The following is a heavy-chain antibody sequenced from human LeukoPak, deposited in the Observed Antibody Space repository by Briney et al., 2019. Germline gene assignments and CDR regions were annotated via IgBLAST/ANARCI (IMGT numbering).Heavy chain of an antibody. Sequence: GGSLRLSCAASGFTFSSYAMSWVRQAPGRGLEWVSTISGSGGSTYYADSVKGRFTISRDNSKNTLHLQMNSLRAEDTAVYYCAKDLGVCSVTSCLHIYWGQGTLVTVSS. CDR3: AKDLGVCSVTSCLHIY. CDR1: GFTFSSYA. V-gene: IGHV3-23*01. CDR2: ISGSGGST. J-gene: IGHJ4*02. D-gene: IGHD2-2*01.